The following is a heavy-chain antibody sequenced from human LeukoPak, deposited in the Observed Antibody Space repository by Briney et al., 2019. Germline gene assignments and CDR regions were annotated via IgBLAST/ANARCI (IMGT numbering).Heavy chain of an antibody. Sequence: VSVKVSCKASGYTFTVYYMHWVRQAPGQGLEWMGIINPSAGTTTYAQKFQGRVTMTRDMSTSTVYMELSSLRSEDTAVYYCARGYGYNDYWGQGTLVTVSS. CDR2: INPSAGTT. J-gene: IGHJ4*02. D-gene: IGHD5-24*01. CDR3: ARGYGYNDY. CDR1: GYTFTVYY. V-gene: IGHV1-46*01.